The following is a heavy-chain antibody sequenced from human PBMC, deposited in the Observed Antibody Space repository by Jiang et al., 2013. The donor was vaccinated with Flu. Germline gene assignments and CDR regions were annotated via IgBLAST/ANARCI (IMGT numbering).Heavy chain of an antibody. D-gene: IGHD3-22*01. CDR1: GASFRSYY. Sequence: GLVKPSEILSLTCAVSGASFRSYYWGWIRQPPGKGLEWIGRIYYSGNTYYNPSLKSRVTISVDTSKNQFSLKLTSVTAADTAVYYCARTYDSSDYHVTPFDYWGQGTLVTVSS. V-gene: IGHV4-39*01. CDR3: ARTYDSSDYHVTPFDY. CDR2: IYYSGNT. J-gene: IGHJ4*02.